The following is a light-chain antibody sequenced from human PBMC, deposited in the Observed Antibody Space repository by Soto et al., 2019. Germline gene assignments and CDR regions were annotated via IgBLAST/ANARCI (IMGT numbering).Light chain of an antibody. CDR3: KQDKSNTLT. V-gene: IGKV1-16*02. CDR2: AAS. CDR1: QGIGNY. J-gene: IGKJ4*01. Sequence: DIQMTQSPSSLSASVGDRVTITCRASQGIGNYLAWFQQKPGKAPRSMIYAASSSQTGVPSKFSGSGSGTDFILTISSRQPDDSATYDCKQDKSNTLTFGGGTKVEIK.